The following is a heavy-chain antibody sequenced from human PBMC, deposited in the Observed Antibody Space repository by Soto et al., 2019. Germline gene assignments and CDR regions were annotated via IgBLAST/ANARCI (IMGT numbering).Heavy chain of an antibody. CDR2: INHSGST. CDR3: ARGGELELRSHGWFEP. Sequence: PSETLSLTCAVYGGSFSGYYWSWIRQPPGKGLEWIGEINHSGSTNYNPSLKSRVTISVDTSKNQFSLKLSSVTAADTAVYYCARGGELELRSHGWFEPWGQGTLVTVSS. J-gene: IGHJ5*02. D-gene: IGHD1-7*01. CDR1: GGSFSGYY. V-gene: IGHV4-34*01.